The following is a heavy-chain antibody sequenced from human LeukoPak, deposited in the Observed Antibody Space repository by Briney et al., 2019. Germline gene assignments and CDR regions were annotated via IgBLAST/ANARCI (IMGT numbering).Heavy chain of an antibody. CDR1: GFTFSSYW. CDR2: INSDGSSL. CDR3: ARSRYTGSHFDY. D-gene: IGHD1-26*01. V-gene: IGHV3-74*01. J-gene: IGHJ4*02. Sequence: GGALRLSCPASGFTFSSYWVQWVRQAPGKGLVWISRINSDGSSLSYADSVKGRFTISRDNAKNTVYLQMNSLRAEDTAVYYCARSRYTGSHFDYWGQGTLVTVSS.